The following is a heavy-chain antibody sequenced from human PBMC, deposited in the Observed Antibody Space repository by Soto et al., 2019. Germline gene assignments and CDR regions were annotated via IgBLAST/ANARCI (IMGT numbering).Heavy chain of an antibody. CDR3: AREGKGYSRRLDY. J-gene: IGHJ4*02. D-gene: IGHD6-13*01. Sequence: GESLKISCGASGFTFNTYSMHWVRQAPGKGLEWVSSISSSSSFINYADSMKGRFTISRDSAKNSLYLQMDSLRAEDTAVYYCAREGKGYSRRLDYWGQGTPVTVSS. V-gene: IGHV3-21*01. CDR2: ISSSSSFI. CDR1: GFTFNTYS.